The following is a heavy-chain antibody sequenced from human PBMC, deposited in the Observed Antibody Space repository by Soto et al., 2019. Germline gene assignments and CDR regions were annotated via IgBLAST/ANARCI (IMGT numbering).Heavy chain of an antibody. Sequence: QLQLQESGPGLVKPSETLSLTCTVSGGSIRSRGYYWGWIRQPPGKGLEWIGSIYYSGNTYYKPSLRSRVTMSVYTSKKQFSLELLSVTASDTAVYYCAQCSRLNAFYGMALWGQVTTVTVSS. J-gene: IGHJ6*02. CDR1: GGSIRSRGYY. D-gene: IGHD2-15*01. CDR2: IYYSGNT. CDR3: AQCSRLNAFYGMAL. V-gene: IGHV4-39*01.